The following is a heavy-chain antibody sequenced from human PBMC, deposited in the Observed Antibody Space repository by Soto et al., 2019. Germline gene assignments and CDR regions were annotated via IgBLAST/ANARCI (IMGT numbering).Heavy chain of an antibody. V-gene: IGHV4-61*08. D-gene: IGHD2-21*01. CDR1: GGSISSGGYS. Sequence: SETLSLTCAVSGGSISSGGYSWNWIRQSPGKGLEWIGYIYNSGRTNNNPSLKSRATITAETPKNQFSLRLTSVTASDTAVYYCARLGAYYQSLDPRGQGTVVTVSS. CDR3: ARLGAYYQSLDP. CDR2: IYNSGRT. J-gene: IGHJ5*02.